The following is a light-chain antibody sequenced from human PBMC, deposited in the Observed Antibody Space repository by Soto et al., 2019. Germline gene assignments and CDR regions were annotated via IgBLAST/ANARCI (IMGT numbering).Light chain of an antibody. CDR2: GAS. J-gene: IGKJ4*01. V-gene: IGKV3-20*01. CDR3: QQYISSPLT. CDR1: RSVNSNY. Sequence: EVVMTQSPGTLSLSPGEGATLACRASRSVNSNYLAWYQQKPGQAPSLLTYGASSRATDAPDRFSASGAGTDFALTISRLEPEDVAVYYCQQYISSPLTFGGGTKVDIK.